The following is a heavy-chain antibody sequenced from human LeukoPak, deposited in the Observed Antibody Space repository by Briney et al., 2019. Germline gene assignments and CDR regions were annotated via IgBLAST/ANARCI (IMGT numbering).Heavy chain of an antibody. CDR1: GFTFDDHG. J-gene: IGHJ4*02. D-gene: IGHD6-19*01. V-gene: IGHV3-20*04. Sequence: GGSLRLSCAAPGFTFDDHGMSWVRQAPGKGLEWVSGINWNGGSTGYADSVKGRFTISRDNAKNSLYLQMNSLRAEDTALYYCAGGDRNGWYFDYWGQGTLVTVSS. CDR3: AGGDRNGWYFDY. CDR2: INWNGGST.